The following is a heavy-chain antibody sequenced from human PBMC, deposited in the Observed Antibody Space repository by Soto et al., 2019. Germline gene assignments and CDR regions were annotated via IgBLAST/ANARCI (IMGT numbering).Heavy chain of an antibody. D-gene: IGHD3-10*01. CDR2: VNPIVSMS. V-gene: IGHV1-69*04. CDR3: ATSYGSGYRAFDY. Sequence: QVQLVQSGAEVKRPGSSVKVSCKASGDTFNFYSINWVRQAPGLGLEWMGRVNPIVSMSNYAQRFQGRVTXTXDXPPSTAYMELSGLRSEDTAIYYCATSYGSGYRAFDYWGQGALVTVSS. J-gene: IGHJ4*02. CDR1: GDTFNFYS.